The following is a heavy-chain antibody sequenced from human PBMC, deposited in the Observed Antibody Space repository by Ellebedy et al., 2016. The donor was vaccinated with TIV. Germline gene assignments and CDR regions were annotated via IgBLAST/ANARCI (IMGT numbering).Heavy chain of an antibody. V-gene: IGHV4-59*01. D-gene: IGHD3-3*01. CDR1: GDSISDYH. J-gene: IGHJ6*03. Sequence: SETLSLTCTVSGDSISDYHWSWIRQSPEKGLEWLGYISYRGSTNYSPSLKGRVSISVDTSKNQFSLRLTFVTAADSAVYYCARDQVYYDALLGNRHYMDVWGNGTTVTVSS. CDR3: ARDQVYYDALLGNRHYMDV. CDR2: ISYRGST.